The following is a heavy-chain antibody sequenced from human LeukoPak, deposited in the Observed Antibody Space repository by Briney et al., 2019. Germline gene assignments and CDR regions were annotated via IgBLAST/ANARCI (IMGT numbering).Heavy chain of an antibody. CDR1: GGSISSYY. CDR2: IYYSGST. D-gene: IGHD3-22*01. J-gene: IGHJ4*02. CDR3: ASTKRGIYYYDSSGYYYPFDY. V-gene: IGHV4-59*01. Sequence: PSGTLSLTCPVSGGSISSYYWSWIRQPPGKGLEWIGYIYYSGSTSYNPSLKSRVTISVDTSKNQFSLKLSSVTAADTAVYYCASTKRGIYYYDSSGYYYPFDYWGQGTLVTVSS.